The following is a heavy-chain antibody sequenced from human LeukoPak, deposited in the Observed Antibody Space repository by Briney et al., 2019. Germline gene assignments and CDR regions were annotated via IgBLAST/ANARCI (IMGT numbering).Heavy chain of an antibody. CDR2: MNPNSGNT. V-gene: IGHV1-8*01. CDR1: GDTFTSYD. CDR3: ARDGHLDSGGSCYYY. D-gene: IGHD2-15*01. Sequence: ASVKVSCKASGDTFTSYDINWVRQATGQGLEWMGWMNPNSGNTGYAQKFQGRVTMTRNTSISTAYMELSSLRSEDTAVYYCARDGHLDSGGSCYYYWGQGTLVTVSS. J-gene: IGHJ4*02.